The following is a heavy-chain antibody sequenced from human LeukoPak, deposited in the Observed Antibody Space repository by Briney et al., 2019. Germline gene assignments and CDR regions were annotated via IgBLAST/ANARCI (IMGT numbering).Heavy chain of an antibody. J-gene: IGHJ5*02. CDR3: ARGLDLYPGYSYGQNWFDP. V-gene: IGHV1-2*02. CDR2: INPNSGAT. CDR1: GYTFTGYY. Sequence: GASVKVSCKASGYTFTGYYIHWVRQAPGQGLEWMGWINPNSGATNYAQKIQGRVTMTRDTSISTAYMELSRLRYDDTAVYYCARGLDLYPGYSYGQNWFDPWGQGTLVIVPP. D-gene: IGHD5-18*01.